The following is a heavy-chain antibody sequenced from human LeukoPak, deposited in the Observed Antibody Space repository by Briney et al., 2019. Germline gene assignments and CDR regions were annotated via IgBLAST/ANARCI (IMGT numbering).Heavy chain of an antibody. CDR3: AKGESFAFAT. CDR1: GFTVSSNY. V-gene: IGHV3-53*01. CDR2: IYSGGTI. D-gene: IGHD2-21*01. Sequence: GGSLRLSCAASGFTVSSNYMAWVRQAPGKGLEWVSVIYSGGTIYYADSVKGRFTISRDNSKNTLYLQMNSLRAEDTAVYYCAKGESFAFATWGQGTMVTVSS. J-gene: IGHJ3*02.